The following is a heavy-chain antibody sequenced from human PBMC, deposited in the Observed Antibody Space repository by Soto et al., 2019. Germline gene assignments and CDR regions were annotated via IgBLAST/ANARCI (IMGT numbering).Heavy chain of an antibody. V-gene: IGHV4-31*03. Sequence: SETLSLTCTVSGDNIISGGYYFICIRQSPGNGLELIGYIFYSGYNYYNPSLKSRLSMSVDTSKNQFSLRLTSVTAADTAVYFCARLNPIVVVPTPMGWFDPWGQGTLVTVSS. CDR3: ARLNPIVVVPTPMGWFDP. J-gene: IGHJ5*02. CDR1: GDNIISGGYY. D-gene: IGHD2-2*01. CDR2: IFYSGYN.